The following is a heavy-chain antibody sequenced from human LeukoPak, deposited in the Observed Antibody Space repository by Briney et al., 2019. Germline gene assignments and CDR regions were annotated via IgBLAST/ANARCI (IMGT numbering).Heavy chain of an antibody. CDR2: IKTDGSST. V-gene: IGHV3-74*01. Sequence: GGSLRLSCAGSGDSWMHWVRQVPGKGLVWVSRIKTDGSSTSYADSVKGRFTISNDNAENTLYLQMNSLRAEDTAVYYCARGDGVIMNYWGQGTLVTVSS. CDR1: GDSW. D-gene: IGHD3-10*01. J-gene: IGHJ4*02. CDR3: ARGDGVIMNY.